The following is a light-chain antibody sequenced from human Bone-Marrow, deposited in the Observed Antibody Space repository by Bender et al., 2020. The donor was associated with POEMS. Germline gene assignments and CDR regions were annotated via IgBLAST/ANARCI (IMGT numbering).Light chain of an antibody. V-gene: IGLV2-14*02. Sequence: QSALTQPASVSGSPGQSIIISCSGSSSDVGSYNLVSWYQHHPGQAPKLMIYGVTQRPSGVSDRFSGSKSGNTASLTVSGLQAEDEADYYCSSYAGDYTFVFGTGTRVAVL. J-gene: IGLJ1*01. CDR1: SSDVGSYNL. CDR3: SSYAGDYTFV. CDR2: GVT.